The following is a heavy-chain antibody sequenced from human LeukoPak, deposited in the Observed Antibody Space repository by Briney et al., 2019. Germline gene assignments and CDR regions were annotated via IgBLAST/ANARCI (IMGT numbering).Heavy chain of an antibody. CDR2: ISGNGSST. D-gene: IGHD1-26*01. V-gene: IGHV3-23*01. Sequence: QTGGSLRLSCAASGFTFSSYAMHWVRQAPGKGLEWVSGISGNGSSTYYADSVKGRFTLSRDYPKNTLYLQMNSLRAEDTAVYFCAKYSGSYYYPPNWDSWGQGTLVTVSS. CDR1: GFTFSSYA. J-gene: IGHJ4*02. CDR3: AKYSGSYYYPPNWDS.